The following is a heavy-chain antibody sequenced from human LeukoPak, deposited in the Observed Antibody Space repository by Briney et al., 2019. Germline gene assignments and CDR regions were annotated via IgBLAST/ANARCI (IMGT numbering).Heavy chain of an antibody. CDR3: ARVEMATMVWFDP. CDR1: GFTVSSNY. Sequence: PGGSLRLSCAASGFTVSSNYMSWVRQAPGKGLEWIGYIYYSGSTNYNPSLKSRVTISVDTSKNQFSLKLGSVTAADTAVYYCARVEMATMVWFDPWGQGTLVTVSS. CDR2: IYYSGST. V-gene: IGHV4-59*02. J-gene: IGHJ5*02. D-gene: IGHD5-24*01.